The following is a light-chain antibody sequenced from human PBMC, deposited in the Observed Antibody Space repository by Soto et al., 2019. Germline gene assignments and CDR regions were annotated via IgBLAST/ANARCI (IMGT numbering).Light chain of an antibody. J-gene: IGKJ1*01. CDR2: DAS. CDR3: QQYNSYSSWT. V-gene: IGKV1-5*01. Sequence: DIQMTQSPSTLSASVGDRVTITCRASQSLNSLLAWYQQKPGRAPKLLIYDASTLESGVPSRFSGSGSGTEFTLTLRSLQTDDFATYYCQQYNSYSSWTFGQGTQLEI. CDR1: QSLNSL.